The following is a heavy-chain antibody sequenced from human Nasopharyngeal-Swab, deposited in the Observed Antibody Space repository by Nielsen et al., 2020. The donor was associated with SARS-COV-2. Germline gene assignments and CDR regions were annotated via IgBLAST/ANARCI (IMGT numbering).Heavy chain of an antibody. V-gene: IGHV4-34*09. CDR1: GGSFSGYY. Sequence: SETLSLTCAVYGGSFSGYYWSWIRQLPGKGLEWIGYIYDSGSTSYNPSLKSRLTISLDTSRNQFSLKLSSVTAADTAVYYCARRPDFWSGFPFDYWGQGTLVTVSS. CDR2: IYDSGST. J-gene: IGHJ4*02. D-gene: IGHD3-3*01. CDR3: ARRPDFWSGFPFDY.